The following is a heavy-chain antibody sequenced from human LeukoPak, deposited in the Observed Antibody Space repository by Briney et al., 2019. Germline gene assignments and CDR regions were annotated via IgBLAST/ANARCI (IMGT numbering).Heavy chain of an antibody. Sequence: GGSLRLSCAASGFTFSSYSMNWVRQAPGKGLEWVSSISSSSSYIYYADSVKGRFTISRDNAKNSLYLQMNGLRAEDTAVYYCARDGTAAGNFDYWGQGTLVTVSS. J-gene: IGHJ4*02. CDR2: ISSSSSYI. CDR3: ARDGTAAGNFDY. V-gene: IGHV3-21*01. CDR1: GFTFSSYS. D-gene: IGHD6-13*01.